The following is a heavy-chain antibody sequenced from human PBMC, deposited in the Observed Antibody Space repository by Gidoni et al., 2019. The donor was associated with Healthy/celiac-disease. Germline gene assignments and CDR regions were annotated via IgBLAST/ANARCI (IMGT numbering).Heavy chain of an antibody. CDR1: GFTFSSYA. Sequence: QVQLLESGGGVVQPGRSLRLSCAASGFTFSSYAMHWVRQAPGKGLEWVAVISYDGSNKYYADSVKGRFTISRDNSKNTLYLQMNSLRAEDTAVYYCARVPGYSSSCLDYWGQGTLVTVSS. J-gene: IGHJ4*02. V-gene: IGHV3-30*04. D-gene: IGHD6-13*01. CDR2: ISYDGSNK. CDR3: ARVPGYSSSCLDY.